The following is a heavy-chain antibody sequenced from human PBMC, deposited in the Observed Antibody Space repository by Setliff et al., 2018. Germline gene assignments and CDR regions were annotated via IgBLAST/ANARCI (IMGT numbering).Heavy chain of an antibody. CDR2: FSYSGNP. V-gene: IGHV4-39*07. D-gene: IGHD3-10*01. J-gene: IGHJ3*01. CDR1: GDSITTDNYF. Sequence: PSETLSLTCSVSGDSITTDNYFWGWIRQTPGKGLEWIGSFSYSGNPHYHPSLRSRVTISGDTSKKQFSLKLSSVTAADAALYYCAASRAYTGAVEEWFLPKTFDFWGQGQWSPSPQ. CDR3: AASRAYTGAVEEWFLPKTFDF.